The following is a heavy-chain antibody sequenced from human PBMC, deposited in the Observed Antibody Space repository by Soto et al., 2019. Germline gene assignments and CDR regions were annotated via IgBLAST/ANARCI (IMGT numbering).Heavy chain of an antibody. CDR2: IYWDDDK. D-gene: IGHD4-4*01. CDR1: GFSLSTGGVG. CDR3: AHRGSPPDLQGQFYPYYYYYGLDV. V-gene: IGHV2-5*02. Sequence: QITLKESGPTLVKPTQTLTLTCTFSGFSLSTGGVGVAWIRQPPGKALEWLALIYWDDDKRYSPSLKSRLSLTKDSSKNQVVLLMTNMDPVDTATYYCAHRGSPPDLQGQFYPYYYYYGLDVWGQGTTVTVSS. J-gene: IGHJ6*02.